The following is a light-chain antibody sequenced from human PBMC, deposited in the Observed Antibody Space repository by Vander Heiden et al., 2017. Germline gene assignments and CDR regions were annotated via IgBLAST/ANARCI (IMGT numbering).Light chain of an antibody. J-gene: IGKJ4*01. CDR2: GAS. Sequence: DIQLTQSPSSVSVSVGDRVTITGRASHSITTRLHWYQQKSGKAPKLLVYGASSVQGGVPSRFSGGGSGTEFTLTISSLQPEDRATYFCQQSASSMLTFGGGTKVEI. V-gene: IGKV1-39*01. CDR1: HSITTR. CDR3: QQSASSMLT.